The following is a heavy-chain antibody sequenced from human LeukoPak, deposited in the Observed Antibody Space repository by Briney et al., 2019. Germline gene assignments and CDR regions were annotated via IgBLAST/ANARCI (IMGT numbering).Heavy chain of an antibody. CDR1: AFTPTIYW. CDR2: IKQDGSEK. D-gene: IGHD3-16*01. V-gene: IGHV3-7*01. J-gene: IGHJ4*02. Sequence: PRGSRRPSSAPSAFTPTIYWMSWVRQAPGNGLEWVDNIKQDGSEKYYVDSEKGRFTLSRDNAKNSLYLQMNSLRAEDTALYYCASGRQLGYWGQGTLVTVSS. CDR3: ASGRQLGY.